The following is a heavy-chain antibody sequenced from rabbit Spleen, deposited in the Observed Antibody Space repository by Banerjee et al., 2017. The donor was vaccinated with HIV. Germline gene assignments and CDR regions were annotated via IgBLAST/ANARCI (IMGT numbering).Heavy chain of an antibody. Sequence: QEQLEESGGGLVKPGASLTLTCTASGFSFDSGSGFSFNSGYDMCWVRQAPGKGLEWVACAYGGSSGNTYSATWAKGRFTVSKTASTTVTLQMTSLTAADTATYFCARDLAGVIGWNFKLWGQGTLVTVS. J-gene: IGHJ4*01. CDR3: ARDLAGVIGWNFKL. CDR2: AYGGSSGNT. V-gene: IGHV1S45*01. D-gene: IGHD4-1*01. CDR1: GFSFDSGSGFSFNSGYD.